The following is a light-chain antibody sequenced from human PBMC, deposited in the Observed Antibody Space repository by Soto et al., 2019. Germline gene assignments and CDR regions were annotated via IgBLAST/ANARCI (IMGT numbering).Light chain of an antibody. CDR3: QQYGSSPFT. V-gene: IGKV3-20*01. CDR1: QSVSSNY. CDR2: GAS. J-gene: IGKJ3*01. Sequence: EIVLTQSPGTLALSSGERATLSCRASQSVSSNYLTWYQQERGQAPRLLIHGASSRATGIPDRFSGSGSGTDFTLTISRLEPEDFAVYYCQQYGSSPFTFGPGTKVGIK.